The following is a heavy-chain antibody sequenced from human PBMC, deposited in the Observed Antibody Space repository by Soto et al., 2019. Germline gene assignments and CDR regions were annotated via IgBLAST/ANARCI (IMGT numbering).Heavy chain of an antibody. J-gene: IGHJ4*02. Sequence: PGGSLRLSCAASGFTFGGYAMHWVRQGPGKGLEWVSAISWIGDMINYADSVKGRFTISRDNAKNTLDLEMNSLRAEDTALYYCVKYTDSLVGAAHLDSWGQGTLVTVSS. CDR3: VKYTDSLVGAAHLDS. V-gene: IGHV3-9*01. CDR1: GFTFGGYA. CDR2: ISWIGDMI. D-gene: IGHD2-15*01.